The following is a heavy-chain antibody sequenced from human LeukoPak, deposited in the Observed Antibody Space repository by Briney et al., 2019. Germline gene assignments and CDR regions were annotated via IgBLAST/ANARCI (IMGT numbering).Heavy chain of an antibody. D-gene: IGHD3-22*01. CDR3: ARGYYYDSSGYYLFDY. CDR2: IYYSGST. CDR1: GGSISSSSYS. Sequence: SETLSLTCTVSGGSISSSSYSWGWIRQPPGKGLEWLGSIYYSGSTYYNPSLKSRVTISVDTSKNQFSLKLSSVTAADTAVYYCARGYYYDSSGYYLFDYWGQGTLVTVSS. V-gene: IGHV4-39*07. J-gene: IGHJ4*02.